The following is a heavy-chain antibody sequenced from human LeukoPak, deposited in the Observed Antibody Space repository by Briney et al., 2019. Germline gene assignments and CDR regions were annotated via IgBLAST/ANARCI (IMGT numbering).Heavy chain of an antibody. CDR1: GFTVSSNY. J-gene: IGHJ4*02. CDR3: ARDGPRAGRGVIFDD. D-gene: IGHD3-10*01. CDR2: IHSGGST. V-gene: IGHV3-66*01. Sequence: GGSLRLSCAASGFTVSSNYMSWVRQAPGKGLQWVSVIHSGGSTYYADSVKGRFTISRDNSKNTVYLQRNSLRAEDTAVYYCARDGPRAGRGVIFDDWGQGTLVTVSS.